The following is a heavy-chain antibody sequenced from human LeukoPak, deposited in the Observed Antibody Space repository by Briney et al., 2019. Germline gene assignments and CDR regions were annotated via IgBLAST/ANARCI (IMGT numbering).Heavy chain of an antibody. CDR2: MNPNSGGT. CDR1: GYTFTSYD. J-gene: IGHJ4*02. D-gene: IGHD6-19*01. V-gene: IGHV1-2*02. CDR3: ARDLVAVAGVRHDY. Sequence: GASVKVSCKASGYTFTSYDINWVRQATGQGLEWMGWMNPNSGGTNYAQKFQGRVTMTRDTSISTAYMELSRLRSDDTAVYYCARDLVAVAGVRHDYWGQGTLVTVSS.